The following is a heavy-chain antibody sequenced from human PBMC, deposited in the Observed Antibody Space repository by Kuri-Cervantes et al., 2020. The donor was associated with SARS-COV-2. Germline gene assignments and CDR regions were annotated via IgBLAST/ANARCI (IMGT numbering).Heavy chain of an antibody. Sequence: LRLSCTVSGGSISSGGYYWSWIRQPPGKGLAWIGYIYHSGITYYNPSLKSRVTISVDRSKNQFSLKLSSVTAADTAVYYCATYDLQYGYYFDYWGQGTLVTVSS. D-gene: IGHD4-11*01. CDR2: IYHSGIT. CDR3: ATYDLQYGYYFDY. J-gene: IGHJ4*02. CDR1: GGSISSGGYY. V-gene: IGHV4-30-2*01.